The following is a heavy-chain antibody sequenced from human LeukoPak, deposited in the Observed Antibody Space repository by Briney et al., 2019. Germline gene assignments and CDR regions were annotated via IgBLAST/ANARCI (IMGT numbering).Heavy chain of an antibody. Sequence: AGSLSLSCAASGFTFSSYWMHWVRQAPGKGLVWVSRINSDGGSTSYADSVKGRFTISRDNAKNTLYLQMNSLRAEDTAVYYCARVRYSSSWSYRTYYYGMDVWGQGTTVTVSS. CDR3: ARVRYSSSWSYRTYYYGMDV. D-gene: IGHD6-13*01. V-gene: IGHV3-74*01. CDR1: GFTFSSYW. CDR2: INSDGGST. J-gene: IGHJ6*02.